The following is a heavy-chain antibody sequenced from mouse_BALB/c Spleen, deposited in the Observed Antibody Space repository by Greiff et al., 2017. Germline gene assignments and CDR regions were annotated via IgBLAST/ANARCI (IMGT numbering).Heavy chain of an antibody. D-gene: IGHD4-1*02. Sequence: QVQLQQSGAELAKPGASVKMSCKASGYTFTSYWMHWVKQRPGQGLEWIGYINPSTGYTEYNQKFKDKATLTADKSSSTAYMQLSSLTSEDSAVYYCARAQLGGGYFDYWGQGTTLTVSS. CDR1: GYTFTSYW. J-gene: IGHJ2*01. CDR2: INPSTGYT. CDR3: ARAQLGGGYFDY. V-gene: IGHV1-7*01.